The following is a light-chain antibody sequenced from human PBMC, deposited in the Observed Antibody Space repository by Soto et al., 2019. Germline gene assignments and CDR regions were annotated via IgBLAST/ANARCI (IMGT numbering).Light chain of an antibody. V-gene: IGKV1-33*01. CDR1: QATGNF. Sequence: DIPMTQSPSSLSASVGDRATSTCQAGQATGNFLKWYQQKPGKAPKLLIFDASNVKTGVPSRFSGSGSGTDFTFTISSLQPEDIGTYYCQQYEDLPLTFGGGTRVEIK. CDR3: QQYEDLPLT. J-gene: IGKJ4*01. CDR2: DAS.